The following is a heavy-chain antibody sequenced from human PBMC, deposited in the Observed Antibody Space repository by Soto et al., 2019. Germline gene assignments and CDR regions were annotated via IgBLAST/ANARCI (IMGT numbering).Heavy chain of an antibody. Sequence: ASVKVSCKASGYTFTSYAMPWVRQAPGQRLEWMGWINAGNGNTKYSQKFQGRVTITRDTSASTAYMELSSLRSEDTAVYYCARDQPSAGTFDYWGQGTLVTVSS. V-gene: IGHV1-3*01. CDR1: GYTFTSYA. CDR2: INAGNGNT. CDR3: ARDQPSAGTFDY. D-gene: IGHD6-19*01. J-gene: IGHJ4*02.